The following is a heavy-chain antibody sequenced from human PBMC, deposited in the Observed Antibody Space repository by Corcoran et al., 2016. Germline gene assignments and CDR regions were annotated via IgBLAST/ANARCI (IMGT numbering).Heavy chain of an antibody. CDR1: GFTFSSYG. Sequence: QVQLVESGGGVVQPGRSLRLSCAASGFTFSSYGMHWVRQAPGKGLEWVAVIWYDGSNKYYADSVKGRFTISRDNSKNTLYLQMNSLRAEDTAVYYCARDQSTIFRVPGGMDVWGQGTTVTVSS. D-gene: IGHD3-3*01. V-gene: IGHV3-33*01. CDR3: ARDQSTIFRVPGGMDV. J-gene: IGHJ6*02. CDR2: IWYDGSNK.